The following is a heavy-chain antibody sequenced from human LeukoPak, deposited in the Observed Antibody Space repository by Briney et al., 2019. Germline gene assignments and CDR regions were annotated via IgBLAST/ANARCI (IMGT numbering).Heavy chain of an antibody. D-gene: IGHD1-26*01. CDR3: ARVIEGQVDWFDP. Sequence: SETLSLTCTVSGGSISSYYWSWIRRPPGKGLEWIGYIYYSGSTNYNPSLKSRVTISVDTSKNQFSLKLSSVTAADTAVYYCARVIEGQVDWFDPWGQGTLVTVSS. V-gene: IGHV4-59*01. CDR2: IYYSGST. J-gene: IGHJ5*02. CDR1: GGSISSYY.